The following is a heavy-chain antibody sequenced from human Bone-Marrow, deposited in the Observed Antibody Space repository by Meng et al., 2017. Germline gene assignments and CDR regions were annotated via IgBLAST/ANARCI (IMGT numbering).Heavy chain of an antibody. Sequence: VQWGRCGVGVMKPGGSVKFYCKGSGYTFPDYWLHWVRRDPGQGVEWVGRINPESGDTNYAQRFQGRVTMTGDTSISTAYMELSGLRSDETAMYYCARDEDISAAGKLFGDYWGQGTLVTVSS. D-gene: IGHD6-13*01. CDR1: GYTFPDYW. V-gene: IGHV1-2*06. CDR2: INPESGDT. CDR3: ARDEDISAAGKLFGDY. J-gene: IGHJ4*02.